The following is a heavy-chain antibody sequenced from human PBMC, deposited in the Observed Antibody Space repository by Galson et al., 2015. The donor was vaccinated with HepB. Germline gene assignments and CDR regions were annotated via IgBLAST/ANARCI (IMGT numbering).Heavy chain of an antibody. D-gene: IGHD1-1*01. V-gene: IGHV1-8*01. CDR1: GYTFTSYD. J-gene: IGHJ6*03. CDR3: ARETNYYYYMDV. Sequence: VKVSCKASGYTFTSYDINWVRQATGQGLEWMGWMNPNSGNTGYAQKFQGRVTMTRNTSISTAYMELSSLRSEDTAVYYCARETNYYYYMDVWGKGTTVTVSS. CDR2: MNPNSGNT.